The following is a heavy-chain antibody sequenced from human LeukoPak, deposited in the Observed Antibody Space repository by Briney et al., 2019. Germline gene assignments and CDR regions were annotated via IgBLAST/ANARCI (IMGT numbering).Heavy chain of an antibody. V-gene: IGHV3-11*01. J-gene: IGHJ4*02. CDR3: ARAMFGGVIGKFDY. CDR1: GFTFSDYN. CDR2: ISSSGNII. Sequence: PGGSLRLSCAASGFTFSDYNMNWIRQAPGKGLEWVSHISSSGNIIYYVDSVKGRFTISRDNAKNSLYLQMNSLRAEDTAVYYCARAMFGGVIGKFDYWGQGSLVTVPS. D-gene: IGHD3-16*02.